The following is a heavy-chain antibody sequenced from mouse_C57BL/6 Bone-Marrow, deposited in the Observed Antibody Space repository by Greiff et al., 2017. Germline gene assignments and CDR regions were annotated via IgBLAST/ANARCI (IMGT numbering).Heavy chain of an antibody. D-gene: IGHD4-1*02. J-gene: IGHJ2*01. Sequence: QVQLQQSGAELVRPGASVTLSCKASGYPFTDYEMHWVKQTPVHGLEWIGAIDPETGGTAYNQKFKGKAILTADKSSSTAYLELRSLTSEDSAVYYCTPTGQRGVDYWGQGTTLTVSS. CDR3: TPTGQRGVDY. V-gene: IGHV1-15*01. CDR2: IDPETGGT. CDR1: GYPFTDYE.